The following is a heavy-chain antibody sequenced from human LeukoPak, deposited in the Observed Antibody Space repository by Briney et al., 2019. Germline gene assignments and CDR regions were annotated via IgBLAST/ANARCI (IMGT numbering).Heavy chain of an antibody. D-gene: IGHD2-15*01. V-gene: IGHV4-59*08. Sequence: SETLSLTCTVSGGSISSYYWSWIRQPPGKGLEWIGYIYYSGSTNYNPSLKSRVTISVDTSKNQFSLKLSSVTAADTAVYYCARSPHCSGGSCYFDYWGQGTLVTVSS. CDR3: ARSPHCSGGSCYFDY. CDR2: IYYSGST. CDR1: GGSISSYY. J-gene: IGHJ4*02.